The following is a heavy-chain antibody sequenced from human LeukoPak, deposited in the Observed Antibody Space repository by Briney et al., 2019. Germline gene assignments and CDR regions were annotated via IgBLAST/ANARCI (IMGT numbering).Heavy chain of an antibody. D-gene: IGHD6-6*01. CDR1: VFPFSRYA. J-gene: IGHJ4*02. V-gene: IGHV3-23*01. CDR2: ISGSGGST. CDR3: AKRSPPYGSSHWVYFDY. Sequence: GGSLRLSCAASVFPFSRYAKRWVRQAPGERLECVSAISGSGGSTYYAVCVRGRFTMSRENSQTPLYLQMTSLRAEDTAVYYCAKRSPPYGSSHWVYFDYWGRGTLVTVVS.